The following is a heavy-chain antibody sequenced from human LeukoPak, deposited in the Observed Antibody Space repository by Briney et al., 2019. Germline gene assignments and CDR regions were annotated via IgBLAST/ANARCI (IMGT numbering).Heavy chain of an antibody. V-gene: IGHV1-18*01. CDR2: ISAYNGNT. CDR3: ARVAKGIVATFDY. CDR1: GYTFTSYG. D-gene: IGHD5-12*01. Sequence: ASVKVSCKASGYTFTSYGISWVRQAPGQGLEWMGWISAYNGNTNYAQKLQGRVTMTTDTSTSTAYKELRSLRSDDTAVYYCARVAKGIVATFDYWGQGTLVTVSS. J-gene: IGHJ4*02.